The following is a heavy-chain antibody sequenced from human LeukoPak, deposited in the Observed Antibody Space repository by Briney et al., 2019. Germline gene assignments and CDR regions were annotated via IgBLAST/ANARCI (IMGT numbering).Heavy chain of an antibody. CDR1: GGSISSGGYY. CDR3: ATQALYYYDSRGYFFDP. J-gene: IGHJ5*02. D-gene: IGHD3-22*01. Sequence: SETLSLTCTVSGGSISSGGYYWSWIRQHPGKGLEWIGYIYYSGSTYYNPSLKSRVTISVDTSKNQFSLKLSSVTAAATAVYYCATQALYYYDSRGYFFDPWGQGTLVTVSS. V-gene: IGHV4-31*03. CDR2: IYYSGST.